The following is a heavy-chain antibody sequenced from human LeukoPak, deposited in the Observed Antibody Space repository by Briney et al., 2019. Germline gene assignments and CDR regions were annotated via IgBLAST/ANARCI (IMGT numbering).Heavy chain of an antibody. Sequence: GGSLRLSCAASGFTFSSYAMSWVRQAPGEGLEWVSGISGSGDNTYYADSVKGRFTISRDNSKNTLYVQVNSLGTEDTAAYYCARVEKTSSSWGYWGQGTLVIVSS. D-gene: IGHD6-13*01. CDR2: ISGSGDNT. CDR1: GFTFSSYA. J-gene: IGHJ4*02. V-gene: IGHV3-23*01. CDR3: ARVEKTSSSWGY.